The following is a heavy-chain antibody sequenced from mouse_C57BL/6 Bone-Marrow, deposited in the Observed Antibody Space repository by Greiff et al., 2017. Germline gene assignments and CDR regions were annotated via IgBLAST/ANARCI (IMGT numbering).Heavy chain of an antibody. CDR2: IDPSDSYT. V-gene: IGHV1-69*01. CDR1: GYTFTSYW. J-gene: IGHJ4*01. Sequence: VQLQQPGAELVMPGASVKLSCKASGYTFTSYWMHWVKQRPGQGLEWIGEIDPSDSYTNYNQKFKGKSTLTVDKSSSTAYMQLSSLTSEDSAVYYCARSGYSNYVYYYAMDDWGQGTSVTVSS. D-gene: IGHD2-5*01. CDR3: ARSGYSNYVYYYAMDD.